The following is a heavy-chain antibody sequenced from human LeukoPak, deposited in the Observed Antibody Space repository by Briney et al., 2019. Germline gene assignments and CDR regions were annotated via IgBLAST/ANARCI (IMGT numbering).Heavy chain of an antibody. V-gene: IGHV3-66*02. CDR3: ARDQGCTSSTCRNNWFDP. Sequence: PGGSLRLSCAVSGFTVSSNYMSWVRQAPGKGLEWVSVIYSGGTTYYADSVRGRFTISRDNSMSTLYLQMNSLRAEDTALYYCARDQGCTSSTCRNNWFDPWGQGTQVTVSS. J-gene: IGHJ5*02. CDR1: GFTVSSNY. D-gene: IGHD2-2*01. CDR2: IYSGGTT.